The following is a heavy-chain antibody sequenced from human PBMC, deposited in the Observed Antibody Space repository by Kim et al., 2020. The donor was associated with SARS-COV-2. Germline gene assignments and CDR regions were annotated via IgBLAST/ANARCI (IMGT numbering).Heavy chain of an antibody. CDR2: FDPEDGET. J-gene: IGHJ3*02. CDR3: ATGGLLTTVTPDAFDI. D-gene: IGHD4-17*01. CDR1: GYTLTELS. V-gene: IGHV1-24*01. Sequence: ASVKVSCKVSGYTLTELSMHWVRQAPGKGLEWMGGFDPEDGETIYAQKFQGRVTMTEDTSTDTAYMELSSLRSEDTAVYYCATGGLLTTVTPDAFDIWGQGTMVTVSS.